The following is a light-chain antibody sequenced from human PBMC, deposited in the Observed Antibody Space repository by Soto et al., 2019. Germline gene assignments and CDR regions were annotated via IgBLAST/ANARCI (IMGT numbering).Light chain of an antibody. CDR1: QSVSSY. J-gene: IGKJ1*01. V-gene: IGKV3-11*01. CDR2: DAS. Sequence: EIVLTQSPGTLSLSPGERATLSCRASQSVSSYLAWYQQKPGQAPRLLIYDASKRATGIPARFSGSGSGTDFTLTISSLEPEDFGVYYCQQGSNWPPTFGQGTKVEIK. CDR3: QQGSNWPPT.